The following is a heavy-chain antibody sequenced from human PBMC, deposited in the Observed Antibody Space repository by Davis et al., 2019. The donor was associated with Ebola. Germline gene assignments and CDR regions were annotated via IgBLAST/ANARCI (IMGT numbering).Heavy chain of an antibody. CDR1: GFTSSSYA. J-gene: IGHJ4*02. Sequence: GGSLRLSCAASGFTSSSYALHWVRQAPGKGLEWVAVISHDGSNKYYADSVKGRFTISRDNYINTLYLQMNSLRAEDTAVYYCARDTDGYSGYDLGDYWGQGTLVTVSS. CDR3: ARDTDGYSGYDLGDY. CDR2: ISHDGSNK. D-gene: IGHD5-12*01. V-gene: IGHV3-30-3*01.